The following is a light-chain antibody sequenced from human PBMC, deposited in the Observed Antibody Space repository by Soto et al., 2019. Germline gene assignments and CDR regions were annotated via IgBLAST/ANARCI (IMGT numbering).Light chain of an antibody. CDR3: QQYNGYSRT. J-gene: IGKJ1*01. Sequence: DIQMTQSPSTLSASVGDRVTITCRASQSISSWLAWYQQKPGKAPKLLIYDAFSLESGVPSRFSGSGSGTEFTLTISSLQPDDFATYYCQQYNGYSRTFGQGTKVDIK. CDR1: QSISSW. V-gene: IGKV1-5*01. CDR2: DAF.